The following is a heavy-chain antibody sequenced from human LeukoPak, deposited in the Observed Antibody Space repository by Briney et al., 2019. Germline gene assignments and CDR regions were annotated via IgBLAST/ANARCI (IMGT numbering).Heavy chain of an antibody. CDR3: ARNYGSGSYYPFDY. V-gene: IGHV3-23*01. CDR1: GIIFDNYA. CDR2: ISGSADNT. D-gene: IGHD3-10*01. J-gene: IGHJ4*02. Sequence: PGGSLRLSCVASGIIFDNYALSWVRQAPGKGLEWVSGISGSADNTYYADSVKGRFTISRDNSKNTLYLQMNSLRAEDTAVYYCARNYGSGSYYPFDYWGQGTLVTVSS.